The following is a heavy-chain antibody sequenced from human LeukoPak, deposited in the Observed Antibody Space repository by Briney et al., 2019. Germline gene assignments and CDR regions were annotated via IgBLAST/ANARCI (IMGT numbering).Heavy chain of an antibody. J-gene: IGHJ4*02. CDR1: GFTFSDYA. CDR2: ISGSGGST. D-gene: IGHD2-15*01. V-gene: IGHV3-23*01. Sequence: GGSLRLSCAASGFTFSDYAMSWVRQAPGKGLEWVSAISGSGGSTYYADSVRGRFSISRDNSKNTLWLQMNSLRAEDTAVYYCARWPAYSYFDFWGQGTLVTVSS. CDR3: ARWPAYSYFDF.